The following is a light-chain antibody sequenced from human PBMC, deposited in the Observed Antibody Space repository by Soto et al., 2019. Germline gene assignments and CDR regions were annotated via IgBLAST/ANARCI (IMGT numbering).Light chain of an antibody. J-gene: IGLJ3*02. V-gene: IGLV1-44*01. CDR2: RNI. Sequence: QAVVTQPPSTSGTPGQRVTISCSGSSSNIGVNTVNWYQRLPGQAPKLLINRNIQRPSGVPDRFSGSKSDTSASLAISGLQSEDEADYYCAAWDNSLDAWVFGGGTKVTVL. CDR3: AAWDNSLDAWV. CDR1: SSNIGVNT.